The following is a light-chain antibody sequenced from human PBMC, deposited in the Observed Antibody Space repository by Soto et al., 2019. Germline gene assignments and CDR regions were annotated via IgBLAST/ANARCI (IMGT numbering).Light chain of an antibody. CDR1: QSVGSN. J-gene: IGKJ1*01. Sequence: EKVMTQSPGSLSVPPGERAALSCRASQSVGSNLAWYQREPGQAPRLLIYGASTRATGIPSRFSGSGSGTEFTLTISSLQSEDFAVYYCQQYYDWPWTFGQGTTVEIK. CDR3: QQYYDWPWT. CDR2: GAS. V-gene: IGKV3-15*01.